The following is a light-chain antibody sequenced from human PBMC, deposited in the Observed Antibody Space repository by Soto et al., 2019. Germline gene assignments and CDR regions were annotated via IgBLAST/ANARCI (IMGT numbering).Light chain of an antibody. CDR2: GAS. J-gene: IGKJ5*01. CDR1: QTITTY. V-gene: IGKV3-11*01. Sequence: EIVLTQSPATLSLSPGERATLSCRASQTITTYLAWYQQKPGQPPRLLIYGASSRATGIPARFSGSGSGTDFTLTINNLEPEDFAVYYCQQRSNWPANFGQGTRLEIK. CDR3: QQRSNWPAN.